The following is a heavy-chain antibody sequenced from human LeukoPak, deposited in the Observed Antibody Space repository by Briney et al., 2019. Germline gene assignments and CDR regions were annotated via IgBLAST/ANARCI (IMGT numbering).Heavy chain of an antibody. CDR3: ARDPAAVTRYYFDY. CDR2: ISSSSSYI. D-gene: IGHD4-17*01. V-gene: IGHV3-21*01. Sequence: KPGGSLRLSCAASGFTFSSYSMNWVRQAPGKGLEWVSSISSSSSYIYYADSVKGRFTISRDNAKNSLYLQMNSLRAEDTAVYYCARDPAAVTRYYFDYWGQGTLVTVSS. CDR1: GFTFSSYS. J-gene: IGHJ4*02.